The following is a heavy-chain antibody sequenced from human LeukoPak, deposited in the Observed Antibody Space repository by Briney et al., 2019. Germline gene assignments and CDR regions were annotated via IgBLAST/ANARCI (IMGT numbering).Heavy chain of an antibody. D-gene: IGHD5-12*01. CDR1: GFTFSNYA. J-gene: IGHJ4*02. Sequence: QPGGSLRLSCADSGFTFSNYAMNWVRQAPGKGLEWVSAISGGGGTTYYADSVKGRFTISRDNSKNTLFLQMNSLRAEDTAVYYCAKDREGLSSGYDLEYFDYWGQGTLVTVSS. CDR2: ISGGGGTT. V-gene: IGHV3-23*01. CDR3: AKDREGLSSGYDLEYFDY.